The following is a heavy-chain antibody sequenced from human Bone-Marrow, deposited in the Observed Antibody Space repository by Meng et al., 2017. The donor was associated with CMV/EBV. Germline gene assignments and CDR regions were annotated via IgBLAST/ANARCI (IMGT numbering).Heavy chain of an antibody. J-gene: IGHJ6*02. CDR1: GGSISSGDYY. CDR2: IYYSGST. V-gene: IGHV4-30-4*08. D-gene: IGHD2-2*02. Sequence: SETLSLTCTVSGGSISSGDYYWSWIRQPPGKGLEWIGYIYYSGSTYYNPSLKSRVTISVDTSKNQFSLKLSSVTAADTAVYYCAREGKGTSYRGYYYYYGVDVWGQGTTVTVSS. CDR3: AREGKGTSYRGYYYYYGVDV.